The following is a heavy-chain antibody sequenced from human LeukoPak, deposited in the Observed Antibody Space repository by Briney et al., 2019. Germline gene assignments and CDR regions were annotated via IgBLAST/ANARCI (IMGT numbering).Heavy chain of an antibody. CDR3: AKALLLYSFGYPDN. CDR1: GFTFSNYG. J-gene: IGHJ4*02. Sequence: GGSLRLSCAASGFTFSNYGMHWVRQAPGKGLEWVALISYDESRQYYADSVKGRFTISRDNSKNTLYLQMNSLRAEDTAFYYCAKALLLYSFGYPDNWGQGTLVTVSS. CDR2: ISYDESRQ. V-gene: IGHV3-30*18. D-gene: IGHD5-18*01.